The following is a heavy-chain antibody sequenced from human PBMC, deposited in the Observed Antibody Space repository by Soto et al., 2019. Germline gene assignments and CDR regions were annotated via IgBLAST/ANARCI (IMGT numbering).Heavy chain of an antibody. CDR2: INPSGGST. J-gene: IGHJ6*02. Sequence: ASVKVSCKASGYTFTSYYMHWVREAPGQGLEWMGIINPSGGSTSYAQKFQGRVTMTRDTSTSTVYMELSSLRSEDTAVYYCARGGAARGDYYYYGMDVWGQGTTVTVSS. D-gene: IGHD6-6*01. CDR1: GYTFTSYY. CDR3: ARGGAARGDYYYYGMDV. V-gene: IGHV1-46*01.